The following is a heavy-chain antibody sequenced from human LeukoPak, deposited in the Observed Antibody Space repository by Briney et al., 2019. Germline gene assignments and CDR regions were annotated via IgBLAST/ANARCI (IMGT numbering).Heavy chain of an antibody. CDR1: GGSISSSSIY. J-gene: IGHJ3*01. CDR3: AKFYGDYDVGTFDF. D-gene: IGHD4-17*01. CDR2: IYYGGST. Sequence: SETLSLTCAVSGGSISSSSIYWGWIRQPPGKGLEWIRSIYYGGSTSYNPALVRRVTISADTYKNQFSHQLSSVTAADTAVYYCAKFYGDYDVGTFDFWGQGTMVTVSS. V-gene: IGHV4-39*01.